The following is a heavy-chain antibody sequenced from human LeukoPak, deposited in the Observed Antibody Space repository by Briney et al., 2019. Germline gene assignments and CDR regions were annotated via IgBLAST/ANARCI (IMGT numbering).Heavy chain of an antibody. J-gene: IGHJ5*02. CDR2: ISWNSGSI. V-gene: IGHV3-9*03. CDR3: AKGVAGTLIDWFDP. CDR1: GFTFDDYA. D-gene: IGHD6-19*01. Sequence: PGRSLRLSCAASGFTFDDYAMHWVRQAPGKGLEWVSGISWNSGSIGYADSVKGRFTISRDNAKNSLYLQMNSLRAEDMALYYCAKGVAGTLIDWFDPWGQGTLVTVSS.